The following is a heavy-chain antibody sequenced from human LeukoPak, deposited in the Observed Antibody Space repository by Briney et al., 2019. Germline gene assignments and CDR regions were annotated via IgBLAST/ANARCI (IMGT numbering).Heavy chain of an antibody. CDR1: GFTFSSYG. D-gene: IGHD3-10*01. Sequence: PGGSLRLSCAASGFTFSSYGMHWVRQAPGKGLEWVAVISYDGSNKYYADSVKGRFAISRDNSKNTLYLQMNSLRAEDTAVYYCARVPFGEYAFDIWGQGTMVTVSS. V-gene: IGHV3-30*03. CDR2: ISYDGSNK. J-gene: IGHJ3*02. CDR3: ARVPFGEYAFDI.